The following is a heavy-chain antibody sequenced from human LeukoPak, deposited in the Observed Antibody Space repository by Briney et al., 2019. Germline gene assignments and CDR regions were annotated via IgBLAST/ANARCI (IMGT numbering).Heavy chain of an antibody. CDR1: GYTFTSYY. J-gene: IGHJ4*02. CDR3: ARDKINSSSWRYYFDY. Sequence: GASVKVSCKASGYTFTSYYMHWVRQAPGQGLEWMGIINPSGGSTSYAQKFQGRVTMTRDMSTSTVYMELSSLRSEDTAVYYCARDKINSSSWRYYFDYWGQGTLVTVSS. CDR2: INPSGGST. V-gene: IGHV1-46*01. D-gene: IGHD6-13*01.